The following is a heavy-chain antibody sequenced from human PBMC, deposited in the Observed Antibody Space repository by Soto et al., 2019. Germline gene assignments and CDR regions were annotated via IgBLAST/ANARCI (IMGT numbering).Heavy chain of an antibody. J-gene: IGHJ4*02. D-gene: IGHD1-7*01. CDR2: MNPNSGNT. CDR3: ARERTGPNYFDY. CDR1: GYAFSSYD. Sequence: SVNVSWKASGYAFSSYDINWGRQATGQGLEWMGWMNPNSGNTAYAQKFQGRVTMTRNTSISTAYMELSSLRSEDTAVYYCARERTGPNYFDYWGQGTLVTVSS. V-gene: IGHV1-8*01.